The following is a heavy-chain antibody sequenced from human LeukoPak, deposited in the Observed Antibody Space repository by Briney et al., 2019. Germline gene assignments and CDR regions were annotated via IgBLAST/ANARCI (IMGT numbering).Heavy chain of an antibody. CDR2: ISSSSSYT. V-gene: IGHV3-11*06. D-gene: IGHD5-12*01. Sequence: PGGSLRLSCAASGFTFGDYYMSWIRQAPGKGLEWVSYISSSSSYTNYADSVKGRFTISRDNAKNSLYLQMNSLRAEDTAVYYCAKAGSSGYDYFDYWGQGTLVTVSS. CDR1: GFTFGDYY. J-gene: IGHJ4*02. CDR3: AKAGSSGYDYFDY.